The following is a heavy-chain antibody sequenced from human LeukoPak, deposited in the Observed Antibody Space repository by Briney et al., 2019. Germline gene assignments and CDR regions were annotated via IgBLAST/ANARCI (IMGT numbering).Heavy chain of an antibody. Sequence: SVKVSCKASGYTFTSYDINWVRQATGQRLEWMGWMNPNSGNTGYAQKFQGRVTMTRNTSISTAYMELSSLRSGDTAVYYCARGHSSSWYWDYYYGMDVWGQGTTVTVSS. J-gene: IGHJ6*02. V-gene: IGHV1-8*01. CDR1: GYTFTSYD. D-gene: IGHD6-13*01. CDR2: MNPNSGNT. CDR3: ARGHSSSWYWDYYYGMDV.